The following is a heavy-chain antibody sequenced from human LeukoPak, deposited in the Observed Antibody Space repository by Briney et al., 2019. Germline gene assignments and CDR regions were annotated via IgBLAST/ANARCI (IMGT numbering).Heavy chain of an antibody. J-gene: IGHJ5*02. CDR2: INPNSGAT. D-gene: IGHD3-10*01. Sequence: ASVKVSCKASGYTSTDYYIHWVRLAPGQGLEWMGWINPNSGATNYAQKFQGRVTVTRDTSIRTVYMELTRLTSDDTAVYYCATGPNIYGSGRSWYDPWGQGTLVTVSS. CDR1: GYTSTDYY. V-gene: IGHV1-2*02. CDR3: ATGPNIYGSGRSWYDP.